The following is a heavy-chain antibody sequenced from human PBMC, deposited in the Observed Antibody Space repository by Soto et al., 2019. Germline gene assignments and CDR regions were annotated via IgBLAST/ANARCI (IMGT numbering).Heavy chain of an antibody. J-gene: IGHJ6*03. D-gene: IGHD1-26*01. Sequence: ASVKVSCKASGRTFSSYTISWVRQAPGQRLEWIGRIIPILGIANYAQKFQGRVTITADKSTSTAYMELSTLRSEDTAVYYCARDQDGRGWQPGYYYYYMDVWGKGTTVTVSS. CDR2: IIPILGIA. CDR3: ARDQDGRGWQPGYYYYYMDV. CDR1: GRTFSSYT. V-gene: IGHV1-69*04.